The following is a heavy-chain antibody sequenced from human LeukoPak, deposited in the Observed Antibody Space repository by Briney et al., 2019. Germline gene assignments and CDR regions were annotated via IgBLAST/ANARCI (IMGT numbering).Heavy chain of an antibody. CDR2: IYYSGST. J-gene: IGHJ4*02. Sequence: SETLSLTCTVSGGSISSSSYYWGWIRQPPGKGLEWIGSIYYSGSTYYNPSLKSRVTISVDTSKNQFSLKLSSVTAADTAVYYCARQMATILQPRGTYDYWGQGNLGTVSS. CDR1: GGSISSSSYY. D-gene: IGHD5-24*01. V-gene: IGHV4-39*01. CDR3: ARQMATILQPRGTYDY.